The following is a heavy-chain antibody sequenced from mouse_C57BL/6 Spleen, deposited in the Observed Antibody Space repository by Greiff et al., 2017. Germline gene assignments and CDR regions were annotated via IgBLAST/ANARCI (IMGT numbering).Heavy chain of an antibody. CDR2: ISSGSSTS. J-gene: IGHJ4*01. V-gene: IGHV5-17*01. CDR3: AVDSNYRDYYAMDY. D-gene: IGHD2-5*01. CDR1: GFTFSDYG. Sequence: EVKVVESGGGLVKPGGSLKLSCAASGFTFSDYGMHWVRQAPEKGLEWVAYISSGSSTSYYADTVKGRFTISRDNAKNTLFLQMTSLRSEDTAMDYGAVDSNYRDYYAMDYWGQGTSVTVSS.